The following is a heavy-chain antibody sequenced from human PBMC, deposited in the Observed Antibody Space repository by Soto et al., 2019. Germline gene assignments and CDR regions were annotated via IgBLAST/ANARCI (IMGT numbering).Heavy chain of an antibody. D-gene: IGHD3-22*01. CDR3: ARNSGYDYYDSTGIEN. CDR2: IGGSGIT. V-gene: IGHV3-23*01. J-gene: IGHJ4*02. Sequence: GGSLRLSCAASGFSFSSYAMTWARRAPGKGLEWVSAIGGSGITYYADSVKGRITISGDNSRNTVYLQMNSLRAEDTAVYYCARNSGYDYYDSTGIENWGQGTQVTVSS. CDR1: GFSFSSYA.